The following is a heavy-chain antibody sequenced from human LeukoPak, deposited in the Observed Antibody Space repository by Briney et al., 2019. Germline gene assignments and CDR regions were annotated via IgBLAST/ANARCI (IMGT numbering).Heavy chain of an antibody. Sequence: ASVKVSCKASGYTFTGYYMHWVRQAPGQGLEWMGWINLNSGDTNYAQKFQGRVTMTRDTSINTAFVELSSLRSDDTAIYYCTRGGPSRGSGFYYFDYWGQGTLVTVSS. CDR2: INLNSGDT. CDR1: GYTFTGYY. V-gene: IGHV1-2*02. D-gene: IGHD6-19*01. J-gene: IGHJ4*02. CDR3: TRGGPSRGSGFYYFDY.